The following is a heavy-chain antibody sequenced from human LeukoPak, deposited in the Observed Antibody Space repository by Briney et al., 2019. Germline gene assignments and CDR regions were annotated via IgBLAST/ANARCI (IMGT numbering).Heavy chain of an antibody. CDR2: MNPNSGNT. Sequence: ASVKVSCKASGYTFTGYDINWVRQATGQGLEWMGWMNPNSGNTGYAQKFQGRVTMTRNTAISTAYLELNSLRSDDTAVYYCARVMGNGYRFDYWGQGTLITVSS. J-gene: IGHJ4*02. CDR1: GYTFTGYD. CDR3: ARVMGNGYRFDY. D-gene: IGHD3-3*01. V-gene: IGHV1-8*01.